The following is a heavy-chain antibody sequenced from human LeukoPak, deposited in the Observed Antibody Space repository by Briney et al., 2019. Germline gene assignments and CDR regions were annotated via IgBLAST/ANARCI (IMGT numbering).Heavy chain of an antibody. V-gene: IGHV3-74*01. CDR3: ARDHRPEGLLLRGVSDY. CDR2: IISDGSST. J-gene: IGHJ4*02. CDR1: EFTFSSYW. D-gene: IGHD3-22*01. Sequence: GGPRKLPFAASEFTFSSYWIHWSRQAPGKGLLWFSLIISDGSSTSYADSVKGRFTISRDNAKNTLYLQMNSLRDEDTAVYYCARDHRPEGLLLRGVSDYWGQGTLVTVSS.